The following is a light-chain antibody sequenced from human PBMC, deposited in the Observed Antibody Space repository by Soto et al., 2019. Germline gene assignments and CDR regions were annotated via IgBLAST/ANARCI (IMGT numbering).Light chain of an antibody. CDR2: RDD. V-gene: IGLV1-44*01. CDR1: ISNIGDNT. CDR3: AAWDDGLKGWL. Sequence: QSVLTQAPSTSGTPGQRVTISCSGTISNIGDNTVNWYQQVPGTAPKLLIYRDDQRPSGVPDRFSGSKSATSASLAISGLQSEDEADYYCAAWDDGLKGWLFGGGTKLTVL. J-gene: IGLJ2*01.